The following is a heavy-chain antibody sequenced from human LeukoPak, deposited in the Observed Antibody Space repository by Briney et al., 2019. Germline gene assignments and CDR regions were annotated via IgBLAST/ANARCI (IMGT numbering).Heavy chain of an antibody. V-gene: IGHV3-11*01. CDR2: ISSSGGNI. CDR3: ARRRDYFDY. Sequence: GGSLRLSCVVSGFDLSDYYMSWIRQAPGKGLEWISYISSSGGNIYFADSVKGRFTMSRDNARGSLYLQMNSLTADDTAIYYCARRRDYFDYWGQGTLVTASS. J-gene: IGHJ4*02. CDR1: GFDLSDYY.